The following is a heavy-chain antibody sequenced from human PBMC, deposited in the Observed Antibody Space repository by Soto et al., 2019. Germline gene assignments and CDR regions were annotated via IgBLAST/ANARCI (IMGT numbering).Heavy chain of an antibody. V-gene: IGHV1-3*01. CDR3: ARGPGRQQLVNWFDP. CDR1: GYTCTSSA. CDR2: INAGNGNT. Sequence: QVQLVQSGAEVKKTGASVKVSCKASGYTCTSSAMHWVRQAPGQRLEWMGWINAGNGNTKYSQKFQGKVTITRDTSESTAYMELRSLRSEDTAVYYCARGPGRQQLVNWFDPWGQGTLVTVSS. J-gene: IGHJ5*02. D-gene: IGHD6-13*01.